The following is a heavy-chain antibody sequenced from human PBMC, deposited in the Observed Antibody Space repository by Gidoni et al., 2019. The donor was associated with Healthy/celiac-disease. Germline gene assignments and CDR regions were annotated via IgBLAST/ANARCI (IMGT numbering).Heavy chain of an antibody. V-gene: IGHV4-34*01. J-gene: IGHJ6*03. CDR2: IKHSGST. CDR3: ARHQRLYYYYYMDV. Sequence: QVQLQQWCAGLLKPSDTLSLTCAVYGGSFNGYYWRGIRKPPGTGLEWIGEIKHSGSTNDNPSLKSRVTISVDTSKNQFSLKLSSVTAADTAVYYCARHQRLYYYYYMDVWGKGTTVTVSS. CDR1: GGSFNGYY. D-gene: IGHD1-1*01.